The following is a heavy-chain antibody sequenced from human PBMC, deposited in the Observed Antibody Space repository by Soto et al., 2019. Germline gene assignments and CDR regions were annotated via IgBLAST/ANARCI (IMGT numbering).Heavy chain of an antibody. J-gene: IGHJ5*02. D-gene: IGHD5-18*01. CDR1: GGSISSSSYY. CDR3: ASTLPVRGYSYGYAKNWFDP. V-gene: IGHV4-39*01. CDR2: IYYSGST. Sequence: SETLSLTCTVSGGSISSSSYYWGWIRQPPGKGLEWIGSIYYSGSTYYNPSLKSRVTISVDTSKNQFSLKLSSVTAADTAVYYCASTLPVRGYSYGYAKNWFDPWGQGTLVTVSS.